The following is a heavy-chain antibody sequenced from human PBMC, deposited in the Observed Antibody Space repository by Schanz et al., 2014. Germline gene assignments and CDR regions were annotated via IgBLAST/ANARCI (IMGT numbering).Heavy chain of an antibody. D-gene: IGHD6-19*01. Sequence: QVHLVQSGAEVKKPGSSVKVSCKATGGPFSSQAITWVRQAPGQGLEWMGRITPILDIPNYAQKFQGRVTITADKSTSTAYMELNSLRFEDTAVYYCAGLQWPPNFPWGQGTLVTVSS. CDR2: ITPILDIP. J-gene: IGHJ5*02. CDR3: AGLQWPPNFP. V-gene: IGHV1-69*04. CDR1: GGPFSSQA.